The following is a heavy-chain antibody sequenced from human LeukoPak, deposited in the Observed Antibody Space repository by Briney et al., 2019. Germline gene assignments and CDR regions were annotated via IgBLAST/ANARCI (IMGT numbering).Heavy chain of an antibody. Sequence: GGSLRLSCAASGFTFSSNWMSWVRQAPGKGLGLVANINQDGTEKDYVDSVKGRFTISRDNAKNSLYLQMNSLRAEDTAVYYCARDLNWETYWGQGTLVTVSS. CDR3: ARDLNWETY. D-gene: IGHD7-27*01. V-gene: IGHV3-7*01. CDR1: GFTFSSNW. CDR2: INQDGTEK. J-gene: IGHJ4*02.